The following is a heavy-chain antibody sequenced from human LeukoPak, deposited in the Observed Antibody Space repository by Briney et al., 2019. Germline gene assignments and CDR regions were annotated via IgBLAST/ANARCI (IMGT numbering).Heavy chain of an antibody. J-gene: IGHJ4*02. D-gene: IGHD4-17*01. V-gene: IGHV4-34*01. CDR2: IHHSGNT. CDR3: TRQSGTVTPIDY. CDR1: SGSLSGYS. Sequence: SETLSLTCAVSSGSLSGYSWGWIRQAPGKGLDWIGEIHHSGNTTYNSSLKNRVTISLDKPKSQFSLILTSVTAADTAVYYCTRQSGTVTPIDYWGQGILVTVSS.